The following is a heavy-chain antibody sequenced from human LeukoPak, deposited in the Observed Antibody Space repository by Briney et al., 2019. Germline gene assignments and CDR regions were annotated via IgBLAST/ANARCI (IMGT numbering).Heavy chain of an antibody. D-gene: IGHD2-2*01. CDR2: IIPIFGTA. J-gene: IGHJ4*02. CDR3: ARSSVMHCSSTSCPPPLLYYFDY. Sequence: GASVKVSCKASGGTFSSYAISWVRQAPGQGLEWMGGIIPIFGTANYAQKFQGRVTITADESTSTAYMELSSLRSEDTAVYYCARSSVMHCSSTSCPPPLLYYFDYWGQGTLVTVSS. CDR1: GGTFSSYA. V-gene: IGHV1-69*13.